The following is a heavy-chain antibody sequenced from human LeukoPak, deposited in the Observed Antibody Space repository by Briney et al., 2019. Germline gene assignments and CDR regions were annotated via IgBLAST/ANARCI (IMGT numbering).Heavy chain of an antibody. CDR1: GFTFSSYW. CDR2: IKQDGSEK. J-gene: IGHJ4*02. Sequence: GGSLGLSCAASGFTFSSYWMSWVRQAPGKGLEWVANIKQDGSEKYYVDSVKGRFTISRDNAKNSLYLQMNSLRAEDTAVYYCARHLYSGYFDYWGQGTLVTVSS. V-gene: IGHV3-7*04. D-gene: IGHD5-12*01. CDR3: ARHLYSGYFDY.